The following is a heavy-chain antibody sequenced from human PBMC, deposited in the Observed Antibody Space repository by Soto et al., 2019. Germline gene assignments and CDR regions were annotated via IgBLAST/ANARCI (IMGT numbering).Heavy chain of an antibody. CDR2: INPSGGST. V-gene: IGHV1-46*01. D-gene: IGHD6-13*01. CDR1: GYTFTRDY. Sequence: GASVKVSCKASGYTFTRDYMHWVRQAPGQGLEWMGIINPSGGSTSYAQKFQGRATMTRDTSTSTVYMELSSLGSEDTAVYYCALGAAAGTNYYYGMDVWGQGTTVTVSS. CDR3: ALGAAAGTNYYYGMDV. J-gene: IGHJ6*02.